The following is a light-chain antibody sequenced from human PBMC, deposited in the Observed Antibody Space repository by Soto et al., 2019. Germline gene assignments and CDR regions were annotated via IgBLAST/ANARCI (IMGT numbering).Light chain of an antibody. J-gene: IGKJ1*01. V-gene: IGKV2-28*01. CDR2: LGS. CDR1: QSLLHSNGYNY. CDR3: LQSLQNPWT. Sequence: DIVMTQSPLSLPVTPGEPASISCRSSQSLLHSNGYNYLDWYLQKPGQSPQLLIYLGSNRASGVSDRFSGSGSGTDFTLKISRVEAEYVGVYYCLQSLQNPWTFGQRTKVEIK.